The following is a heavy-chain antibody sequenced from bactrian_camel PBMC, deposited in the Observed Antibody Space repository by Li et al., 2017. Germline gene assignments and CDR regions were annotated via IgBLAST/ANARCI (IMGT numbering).Heavy chain of an antibody. CDR2: LASYGTA. Sequence: HVQLVESGGGSVQAGGSLTLSCTGSGFSFDDADMGWYRQGSGSECKLVSALASYGTAYYTDSVKGRFTISRDSAKRTVYLQMNSLKPEDTGVYYCAKGWKRDSWSGLEGQGTQVTVS. CDR1: GFSFDDAD. D-gene: IGHD2*01. J-gene: IGHJ4*01. V-gene: IGHV3S53*01.